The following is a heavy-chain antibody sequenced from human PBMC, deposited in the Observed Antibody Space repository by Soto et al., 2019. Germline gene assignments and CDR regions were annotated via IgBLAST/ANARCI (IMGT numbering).Heavy chain of an antibody. CDR2: VYHTGTT. Sequence: LSLTCAVSGSSIRSGYYWGWIRQSPGKRLGWIGSVYHTGTTYYNPSFQSRVTISINPSNNQFSLTLRSVTAADAAVYYCARGSGGHSGWGHWSTPWGQGTLITVSS. D-gene: IGHD2-21*02. V-gene: IGHV4-38-2*01. CDR3: ARGSGGHSGWGHWSTP. J-gene: IGHJ5*02. CDR1: GSSIRSGYY.